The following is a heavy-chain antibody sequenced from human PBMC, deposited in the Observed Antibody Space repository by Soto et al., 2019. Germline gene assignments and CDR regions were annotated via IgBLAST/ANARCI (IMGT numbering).Heavy chain of an antibody. CDR1: GFTFSSYW. CDR3: ARGGGYFDWLSYYFDY. CDR2: IKQDGSEK. Sequence: PGGSLRLSCAASGFTFSSYWMSWVRQAPGKGLEWVANIKQDGSEKYYVDSVKGRFTISRDNAKNSLYLQMNSLRAEDTAVYYCARGGGYFDWLSYYFDYWGQGTLVTVSS. V-gene: IGHV3-7*01. D-gene: IGHD3-9*01. J-gene: IGHJ4*02.